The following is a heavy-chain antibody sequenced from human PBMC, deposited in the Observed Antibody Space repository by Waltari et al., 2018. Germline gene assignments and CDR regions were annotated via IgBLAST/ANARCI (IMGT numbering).Heavy chain of an antibody. J-gene: IGHJ5*02. D-gene: IGHD3-3*01. CDR3: ARSAIPYDFWSGNKFDP. CDR2: IIPIFGTA. Sequence: QVQLVQSGAEVKKPGSSVKVSCKASGGTFSSYAISWVRQAPGQGLEWMGGIIPIFGTANYAQKFQGRVTITADESTSTAYMELSSLRSEDTAVYYCARSAIPYDFWSGNKFDPWGQGTLVTVSS. CDR1: GGTFSSYA. V-gene: IGHV1-69*13.